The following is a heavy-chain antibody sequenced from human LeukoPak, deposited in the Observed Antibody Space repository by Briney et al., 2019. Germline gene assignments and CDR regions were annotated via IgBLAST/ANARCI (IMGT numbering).Heavy chain of an antibody. V-gene: IGHV4-4*09. CDR2: IYTCGSS. Sequence: SETLSLTCTVSGGSISSYYGRWIRQPPGKGLECIGYIYTCGSSNYNPSLKSRVTISVDTSKNPFSLMLSSVTAADTAVYYCARHYNPGSSSSWYFSYYYMDVWGKGTPVTVSS. D-gene: IGHD6-13*01. CDR3: ARHYNPGSSSSWYFSYYYMDV. CDR1: GGSISSYY. J-gene: IGHJ6*03.